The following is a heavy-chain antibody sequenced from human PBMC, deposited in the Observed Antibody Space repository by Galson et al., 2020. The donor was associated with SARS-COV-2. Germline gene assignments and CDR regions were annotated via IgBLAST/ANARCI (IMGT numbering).Heavy chain of an antibody. CDR3: ARRVTHYDMDV. V-gene: IGHV3-33*01. CDR2: IWYDGSNK. J-gene: IGHJ6*03. D-gene: IGHD4-4*01. Sequence: GGSLRSPCEALGFTFSSYRMPWVRQAPGKGLEWVAVIWYDGSNKYYADTVKGRFTISRDNAKNTLYLQMTSLRAEDAADYYCARRVTHYDMDVWGKGTTVTVSS. CDR1: GFTFSSYR.